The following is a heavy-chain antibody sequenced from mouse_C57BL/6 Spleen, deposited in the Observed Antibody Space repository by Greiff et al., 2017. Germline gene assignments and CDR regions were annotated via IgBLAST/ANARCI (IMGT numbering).Heavy chain of an antibody. CDR3: ARYYGSRYYFDY. Sequence: EVQVVESGGGLVKPGGSLKLSCAASGFTFSSYTMSWVRQTPEQRLEWVATISGGGGNTYYPDSVKGRFTISRDNAKNTLYLQMSSLRSEDTALYYCARYYGSRYYFDYWGQGTTLTVSS. CDR1: GFTFSSYT. V-gene: IGHV5-9*01. D-gene: IGHD1-1*01. CDR2: ISGGGGNT. J-gene: IGHJ2*01.